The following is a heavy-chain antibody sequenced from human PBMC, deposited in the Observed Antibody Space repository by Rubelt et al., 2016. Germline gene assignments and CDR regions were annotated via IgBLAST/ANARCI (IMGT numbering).Heavy chain of an antibody. CDR3: ARAGYVASSSSVSFVDY. D-gene: IGHD6-6*01. J-gene: IGHJ4*02. V-gene: IGHV3-30*03. CDR1: GFTFSSYG. CDR2: ISYDGSNK. Sequence: QVQLVESGGGVVQPGRSLRLSCAASGFTFSSYGMHWVRQAPGKGLEWVAVISYDGSNKYYADSVKGRFTISSDNSKNTLYLQMNSLRTEDTVFDYCARAGYVASSSSVSFVDYWGQGTLVTVSS.